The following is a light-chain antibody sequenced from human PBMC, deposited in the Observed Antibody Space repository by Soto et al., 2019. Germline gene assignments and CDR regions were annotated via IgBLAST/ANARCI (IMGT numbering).Light chain of an antibody. CDR1: QSVSSSY. CDR3: QQYGSSPYT. CDR2: GAS. J-gene: IGKJ2*01. V-gene: IGKV3-20*01. Sequence: EIVLTQSPGTLSLSPGERATLSCRASQSVSSSYLAWYQQKPGQAPRLLIYGASSRATGIPDRFSGSGSGIDFTLTISRLEPEGFAVYYCQQYGSSPYTFGQGTKLAMK.